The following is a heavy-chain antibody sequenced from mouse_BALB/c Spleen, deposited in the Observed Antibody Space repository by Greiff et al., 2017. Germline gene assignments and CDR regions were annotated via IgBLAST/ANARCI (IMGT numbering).Heavy chain of an antibody. Sequence: EVQLLQSGAELVKPGASVKISCKASGYTFTDYNMYWVQQSPGKSLEWIGDINPNYDSTSYNQKFKGKATLNVDKSSSTAYMELRSLTSEDTAVYYCARLLRRSRGAMDYWGQGTSVTVSS. D-gene: IGHD1-1*01. CDR1: GYTFTDYN. CDR3: ARLLRRSRGAMDY. V-gene: IGHV1-18*01. J-gene: IGHJ4*01. CDR2: INPNYDST.